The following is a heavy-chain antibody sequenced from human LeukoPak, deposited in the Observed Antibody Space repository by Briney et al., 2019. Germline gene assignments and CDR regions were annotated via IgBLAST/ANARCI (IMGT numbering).Heavy chain of an antibody. Sequence: GGSLRLSCEASGFTFSNYPMSWVRQAPGRGLEWVSVISESGDVTHYADAMRGRFTISRDNAKNTLNLQMNSLRAEDTAIYYCARDSSHYLGSSDYWGQGTLVTVSS. D-gene: IGHD6-6*01. CDR2: ISESGDVT. J-gene: IGHJ4*02. CDR3: ARDSSHYLGSSDY. V-gene: IGHV3-23*01. CDR1: GFTFSNYP.